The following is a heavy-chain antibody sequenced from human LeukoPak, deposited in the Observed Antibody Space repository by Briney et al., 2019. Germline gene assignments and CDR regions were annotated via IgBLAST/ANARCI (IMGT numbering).Heavy chain of an antibody. Sequence: ASVKVSCRASGYTFTSYYMHWVRQAPGQGLEWMGIINPRGGSTSYAQKFQGRVTMTRDTSTSTVYMELRSLRSEDTAVYYCARDHEYYYGSGSYYPGGCDYWGQGTLVTVSS. CDR2: INPRGGST. CDR3: ARDHEYYYGSGSYYPGGCDY. D-gene: IGHD3-10*01. CDR1: GYTFTSYY. J-gene: IGHJ4*02. V-gene: IGHV1-46*01.